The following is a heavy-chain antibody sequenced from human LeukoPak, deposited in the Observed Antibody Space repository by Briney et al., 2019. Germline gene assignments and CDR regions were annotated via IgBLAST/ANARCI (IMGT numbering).Heavy chain of an antibody. J-gene: IGHJ4*02. CDR3: ARGPLPVL. D-gene: IGHD1-1*01. CDR2: ISGSGSIT. Sequence: GGSLRLSCAGSGFTFKDYYMIWIRQSPGKGLEWISYISGSGSITVHADSVKGRFTISRDNAKNSLYLQMNSLRAEDTAVYYCARGPLPVLWGQGTLVTVSS. CDR1: GFTFKDYY. V-gene: IGHV3-11*04.